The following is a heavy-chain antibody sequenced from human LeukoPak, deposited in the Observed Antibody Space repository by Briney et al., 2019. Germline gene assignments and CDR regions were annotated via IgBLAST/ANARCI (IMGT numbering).Heavy chain of an antibody. CDR2: INPNSGAT. J-gene: IGHJ4*02. CDR3: AKDQNYFDSTAYYGIDC. Sequence: ASVKVSCKASGYSFSAYYTHWVRQAPRQRREWMGWINPNSGATNYAQKLHDTVTMTSDTSTSTVYMELTRLRSDDTGVYYCAKDQNYFDSTAYYGIDCWGQGTRVTVSS. CDR1: GYSFSAYY. D-gene: IGHD3-22*01. V-gene: IGHV1-2*02.